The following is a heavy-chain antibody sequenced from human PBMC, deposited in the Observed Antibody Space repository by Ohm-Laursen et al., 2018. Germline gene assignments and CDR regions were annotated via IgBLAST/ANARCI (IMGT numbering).Heavy chain of an antibody. CDR1: GGSISSYY. J-gene: IGHJ5*02. Sequence: GTLSLTCTVSGGSISSYYWSWIRQPPGKGLEWIGYIYHSGRTNYNPSLKSRVTISVDTSKNQFSLKLSSVTAADTAVYYCARDLERYYNSSGYMFDPWGQGTLVTVSS. D-gene: IGHD3-22*01. V-gene: IGHV4-59*01. CDR3: ARDLERYYNSSGYMFDP. CDR2: IYHSGRT.